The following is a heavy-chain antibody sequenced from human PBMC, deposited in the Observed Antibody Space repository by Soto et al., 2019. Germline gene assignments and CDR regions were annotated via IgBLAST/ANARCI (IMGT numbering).Heavy chain of an antibody. CDR2: IWYDGSNK. V-gene: IGHV3-33*01. CDR1: GFTFSTYG. Sequence: QVQLVESGGGVVQPGKSLRLSCTASGFTFSTYGMHWVRQAPGKGLEWVAVIWYDGSNKYHGGSLKGRFTISRDNSKKTLYLQMNNLRAEDTAVYFCGRDGALGDTAVVDSWGQGTLVTVSS. CDR3: GRDGALGDTAVVDS. D-gene: IGHD5-18*01. J-gene: IGHJ4*02.